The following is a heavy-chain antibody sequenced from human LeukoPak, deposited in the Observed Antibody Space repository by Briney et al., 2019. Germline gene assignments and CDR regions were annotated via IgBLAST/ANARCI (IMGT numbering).Heavy chain of an antibody. CDR1: GFTFDDYA. J-gene: IGHJ3*02. D-gene: IGHD6-13*01. Sequence: GGSLRLSCAASGFTFDDYAMHWVRQAPGKGLEWDSGISWNSGSIGYADSVKGRFTISRDNAKNSLYLQMNSLRAEDTALYYCAKDTGYSSTSGAFDIWGQGTMVTVSS. CDR3: AKDTGYSSTSGAFDI. V-gene: IGHV3-9*01. CDR2: ISWNSGSI.